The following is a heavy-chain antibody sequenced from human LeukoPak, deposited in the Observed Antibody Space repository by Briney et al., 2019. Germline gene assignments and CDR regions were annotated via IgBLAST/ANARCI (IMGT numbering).Heavy chain of an antibody. CDR2: LYSAGST. CDR1: GFTVSSNY. J-gene: IGHJ4*02. Sequence: PGGSLRLSCAASGFTVSSNYMSWVRQAPGKGLEWVSILYSAGSTYYADSVKGRFTISRDNSRKTLYIQMNSLSVDDTAVYYCASGGTGARKFYSDPFHYWGQGTLVTVSS. D-gene: IGHD2-15*01. V-gene: IGHV3-53*01. CDR3: ASGGTGARKFYSDPFHY.